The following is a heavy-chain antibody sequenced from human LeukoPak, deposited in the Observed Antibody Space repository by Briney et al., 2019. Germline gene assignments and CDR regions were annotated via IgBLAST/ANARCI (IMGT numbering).Heavy chain of an antibody. CDR2: INPSGGST. CDR1: GYTFTSYY. V-gene: IGHV1-46*01. D-gene: IGHD2-2*01. J-gene: IGHJ4*02. CDR3: ARASSDY. Sequence: GASVTVSFTASGYTFTSYYMHWVRQAPGQGLEWMGIINPSGGSTSYAQKFQGRVTMARDTSTSTVYMELSSLRSEDTAVYYCARASSDYWGQGTLVTVSS.